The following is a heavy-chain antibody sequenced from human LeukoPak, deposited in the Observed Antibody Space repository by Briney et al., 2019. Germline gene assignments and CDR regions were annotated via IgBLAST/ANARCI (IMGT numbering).Heavy chain of an antibody. CDR2: IIPIFGTA. CDR3: ARGGYSYGYRGHWFDP. V-gene: IGHV1-69*05. D-gene: IGHD5-18*01. CDR1: GGTFSSYA. Sequence: GSSVKVSCKASGGTFSSYAISWVRQAPGQGLEWMGGIIPIFGTANYAQKFQGRVTITTDESTSTAYMELSSLRSEDTAVYYCARGGYSYGYRGHWFDPWGQGTLVTVSS. J-gene: IGHJ5*02.